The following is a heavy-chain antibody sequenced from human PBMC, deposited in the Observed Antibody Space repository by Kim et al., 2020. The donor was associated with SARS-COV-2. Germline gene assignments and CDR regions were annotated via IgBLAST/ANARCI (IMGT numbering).Heavy chain of an antibody. D-gene: IGHD6-19*01. J-gene: IGHJ4*02. CDR1: GFTFSSYS. Sequence: GGSLRLSCAASGFTFSSYSMNWVRQAPGKGLEWVSSISGSSSYIYYADSVKGRFTISRDNAKNSLYLQMNSLRAEDTAVYYCARGPGIAVAGGYWGQGALVSVSS. CDR3: ARGPGIAVAGGY. V-gene: IGHV3-21*01. CDR2: ISGSSSYI.